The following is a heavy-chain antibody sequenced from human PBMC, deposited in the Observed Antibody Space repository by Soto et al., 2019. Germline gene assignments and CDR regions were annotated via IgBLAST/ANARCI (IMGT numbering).Heavy chain of an antibody. J-gene: IGHJ4*02. D-gene: IGHD2-21*02. CDR2: ISSSNSYI. CDR3: ARTAYCGGDCYSPTYDY. V-gene: IGHV3-21*01. CDR1: GFTFSSYS. Sequence: EVQLVESGGCLVKPGGSLRLSCAASGFTFSSYSMNWVRQAPGKGLEWVSSISSSNSYIYYADSVKGRFTISRDNAKHSLYLQMNSLRAEDTAVYYCARTAYCGGDCYSPTYDYWGQGTLVTVSS.